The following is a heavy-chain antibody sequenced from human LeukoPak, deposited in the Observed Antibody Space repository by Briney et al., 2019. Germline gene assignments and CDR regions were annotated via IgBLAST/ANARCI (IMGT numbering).Heavy chain of an antibody. V-gene: IGHV3-64*01. CDR1: GFTFSSYT. J-gene: IGHJ4*02. Sequence: GGSLRLSCAASGFTFSSYTMHWVRQAPGKGLEYVSAISSNGGNTYYANSVKGRFTISRDNSKNTLYLQMNSLRAEDTAVYYCARDPYYYDSSGYFGDYWGQGTLVTVSS. D-gene: IGHD3-22*01. CDR2: ISSNGGNT. CDR3: ARDPYYYDSSGYFGDY.